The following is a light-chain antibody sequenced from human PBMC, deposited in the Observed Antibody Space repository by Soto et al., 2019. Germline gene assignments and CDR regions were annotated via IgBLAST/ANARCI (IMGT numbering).Light chain of an antibody. J-gene: IGKJ2*01. CDR3: QQYYSTPYT. V-gene: IGKV4-1*01. CDR2: WAS. CDR1: QSVLYSSNNKNY. Sequence: DIVMTQSPDSLAVSLGERATINCKSSQSVLYSSNNKNYLAWYQQKPGQPPKLLIYWASTRESGVPDRFSGGGSGTDFTLTISSLQAEDVAVYYCQQYYSTPYTFGQGTKLETK.